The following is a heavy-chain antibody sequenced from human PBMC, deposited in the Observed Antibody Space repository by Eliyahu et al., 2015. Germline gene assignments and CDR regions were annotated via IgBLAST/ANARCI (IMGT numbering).Heavy chain of an antibody. Sequence: QLQLQESGPGLVKPSETLSLTCXVSGDSXXXXDYXWGWVRQPPGKGLEWIGSIYYSGSTXYNPSLKSRVTISGDTSKNQFSLKLSSVTAADTAVYYCARTPGPSITMIVVGDDYYFDYWGQGTLVTVSS. D-gene: IGHD3-22*01. CDR1: GDSXXXXDYX. V-gene: IGHV4-39*01. CDR3: ARTPGPSITMIVVGDDYYFDY. J-gene: IGHJ4*02. CDR2: IYYSGST.